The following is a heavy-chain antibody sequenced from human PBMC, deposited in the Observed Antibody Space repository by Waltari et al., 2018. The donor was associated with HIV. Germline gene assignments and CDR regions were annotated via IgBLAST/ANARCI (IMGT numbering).Heavy chain of an antibody. D-gene: IGHD3-10*01. J-gene: IGHJ4*02. Sequence: QVQLQESGPGLVKPSQTLSLTCTVSGGSISSGSYYWSWIRQPAGKGLGWIGRIYTSGSTNYSPSLKSRVTMSVDTSKNQFSLKRSSVTAADTAVYYGARGTWPLWSYFDYWGQGTLVTVSS. V-gene: IGHV4-61*02. CDR3: ARGTWPLWSYFDY. CDR1: GGSISSGSYY. CDR2: IYTSGST.